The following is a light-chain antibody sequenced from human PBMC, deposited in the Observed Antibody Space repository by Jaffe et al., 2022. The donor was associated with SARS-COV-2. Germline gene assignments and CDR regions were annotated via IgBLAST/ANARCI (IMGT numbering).Light chain of an antibody. CDR2: DTS. J-gene: IGLJ3*02. V-gene: IGLV7-46*01. CDR3: LLSFGGAEWV. Sequence: QAVVTQEPSLTVSPGGTVTLTCGSTTGDVTTNHFPYWFQQKPGQAPRTLIYDTSKKHSWTPAQFSGSLLGGKAALTLSGAQPDDEADYYCLLSFGGAEWVFGGGTKLTVL. CDR1: TGDVTTNHF.